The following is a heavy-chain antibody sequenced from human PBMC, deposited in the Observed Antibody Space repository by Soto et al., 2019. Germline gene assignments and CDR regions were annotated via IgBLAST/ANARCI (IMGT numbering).Heavy chain of an antibody. D-gene: IGHD3-10*01. Sequence: QITLKESGPTLVKPTQTLTLTCSFSGFSLSTTGVGVGWIRQSPGEALEWLAIIYWDNDKRYSPSLKSRVTITKDTSKNLVVLTVTNMDPVDTGTYYCARSLWFGELHWGQGALVTVSS. V-gene: IGHV2-5*02. CDR1: GFSLSTTGVG. CDR2: IYWDNDK. J-gene: IGHJ4*02. CDR3: ARSLWFGELH.